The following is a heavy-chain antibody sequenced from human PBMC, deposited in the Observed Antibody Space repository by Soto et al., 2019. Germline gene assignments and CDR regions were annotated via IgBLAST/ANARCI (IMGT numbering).Heavy chain of an antibody. D-gene: IGHD6-13*01. CDR3: AHREKGYSSSWAGQDAFDI. Sequence: SGPTLVKPTQTLTLTCTFSGFSLSTSGVGVGWIRQPPGKALEWLALIYWDDDKRYSPSLKSRLTITKDTSKNQVVLTMTNMDPVDTATYYCAHREKGYSSSWAGQDAFDIWGQGTMVTVSS. J-gene: IGHJ3*02. V-gene: IGHV2-5*02. CDR2: IYWDDDK. CDR1: GFSLSTSGVG.